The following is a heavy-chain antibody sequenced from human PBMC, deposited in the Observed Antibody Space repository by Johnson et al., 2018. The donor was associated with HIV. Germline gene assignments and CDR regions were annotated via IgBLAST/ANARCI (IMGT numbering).Heavy chain of an antibody. J-gene: IGHJ3*02. Sequence: VQLVESGGGLVQPGGSLRLSCAASGFTFSSYAMSWVRQAPGKGLEWVSAISGSGGSTYYADSVKGRFTISRDNSKHTLYLQMNSLRAEDTDVYYCAKRFPGGYGDYGAFDIWGQGTMVTVSS. D-gene: IGHD4-17*01. CDR2: ISGSGGST. CDR1: GFTFSSYA. CDR3: AKRFPGGYGDYGAFDI. V-gene: IGHV3-23*04.